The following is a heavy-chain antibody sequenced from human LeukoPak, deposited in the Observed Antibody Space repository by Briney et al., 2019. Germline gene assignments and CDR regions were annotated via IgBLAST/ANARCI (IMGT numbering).Heavy chain of an antibody. J-gene: IGHJ5*02. CDR2: ISGSGGST. D-gene: IGHD1-26*01. CDR1: GFTFSSYS. CDR3: AKDPLYSGSYENWFDP. V-gene: IGHV3-23*01. Sequence: GGSLRLSCAASGFTFSSYSMSWVRQAPGKGLEWVSAISGSGGSTYYADSVKGRFTISRDNSKNTLYLQMNSLRAEDTAVYYCAKDPLYSGSYENWFDPWGQGTLVTVSS.